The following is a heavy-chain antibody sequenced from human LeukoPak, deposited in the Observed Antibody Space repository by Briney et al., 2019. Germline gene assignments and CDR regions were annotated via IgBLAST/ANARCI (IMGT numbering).Heavy chain of an antibody. CDR3: ARLDGFMEAPHYYYYGMDV. J-gene: IGHJ6*02. CDR1: GGSISGYY. Sequence: PSETLSLTCMVSGGSISGYYWSWSRQPPGKGVGWLGNLYYMGGAWYKSSLKSRVTTSVDTSRNEFSLKLSSVTAADTAVYYCARLDGFMEAPHYYYYGMDVWGQGTTVTVSS. D-gene: IGHD1-1*01. V-gene: IGHV4-59*13. CDR2: LYYMGGA.